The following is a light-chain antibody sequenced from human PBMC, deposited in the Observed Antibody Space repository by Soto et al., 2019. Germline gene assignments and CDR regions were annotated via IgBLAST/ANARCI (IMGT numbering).Light chain of an antibody. Sequence: QSVLTQPPSVSGAPGQRVTNSCTGSSSNIGAGYDVHWYHQLPGTAPKLLIFGNTNRPSGVPDRFSGSKSGTSASLAINGLQADDEANYYCHSYDSTLSASIFGGGTKVTVL. CDR1: SSNIGAGYD. CDR2: GNT. J-gene: IGLJ2*01. CDR3: HSYDSTLSASI. V-gene: IGLV1-40*01.